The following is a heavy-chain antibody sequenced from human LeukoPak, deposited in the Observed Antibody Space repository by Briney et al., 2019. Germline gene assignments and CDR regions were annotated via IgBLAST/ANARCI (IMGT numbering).Heavy chain of an antibody. CDR1: GFTFTNAW. CDR2: IKSKADGETI. Sequence: SGGSLRLSCAASGFTFTNAWMNWVRQAPGKGLEWVGRIKSKADGETIDYAAPVKGRFTFPRDDSKNMLYLQMNSLKSEDTAVYYCSTLTSRGLSDSWGQGTLVTVSS. D-gene: IGHD1-20*01. J-gene: IGHJ4*02. V-gene: IGHV3-15*07. CDR3: STLTSRGLSDS.